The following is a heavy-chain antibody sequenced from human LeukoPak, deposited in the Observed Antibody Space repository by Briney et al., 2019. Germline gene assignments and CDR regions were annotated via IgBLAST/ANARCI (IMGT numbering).Heavy chain of an antibody. V-gene: IGHV3-7*01. CDR3: ARDMKLELPASSGYYYGMDV. Sequence: PGGSRRLSVAASGLTFVSYGMSWFGQAPGKGLDGVANKKQDGSEKSYVDSVKGRFTISRDNAKNSLYLQMNSLRAEDTAVYYCARDMKLELPASSGYYYGMDVWGQGTTVTVSS. D-gene: IGHD1-7*01. J-gene: IGHJ6*02. CDR1: GLTFVSYG. CDR2: KKQDGSEK.